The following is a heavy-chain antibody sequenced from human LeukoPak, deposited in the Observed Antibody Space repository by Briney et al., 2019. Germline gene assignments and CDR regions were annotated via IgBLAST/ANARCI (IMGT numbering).Heavy chain of an antibody. J-gene: IGHJ4*02. Sequence: GGSLRLSCTVSGFTVSSNSMSWVRQAPGKGLEWVSFIYSDNTHYSDSVKGRFTISRDNAKNSLYLQMNSLRAEDTAVYYCARGVTMVRGVIPRYFDYWGQGTLVTVSS. CDR3: ARGVTMVRGVIPRYFDY. D-gene: IGHD3-10*01. V-gene: IGHV3-53*01. CDR1: GFTVSSNS. CDR2: IYSDNT.